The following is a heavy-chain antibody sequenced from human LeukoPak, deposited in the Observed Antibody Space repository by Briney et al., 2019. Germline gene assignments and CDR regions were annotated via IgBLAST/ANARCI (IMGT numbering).Heavy chain of an antibody. D-gene: IGHD7-27*01. J-gene: IGHJ4*02. CDR1: GYTFTGYF. CDR3: ARDYTGGWNDY. V-gene: IGHV1-2*02. CDR2: INPNSGGT. Sequence: ASVKVSCKASGYTFTGYFIHWVRQAPGQGLEWMGWINPNSGGTNYAQKFQGRVSMTRDTSISTAYMELSSLRSDDTAVYYCARDYTGGWNDYWGQGTLVTVSS.